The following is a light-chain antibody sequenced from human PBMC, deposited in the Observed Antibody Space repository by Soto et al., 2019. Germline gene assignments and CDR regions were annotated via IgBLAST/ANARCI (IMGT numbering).Light chain of an antibody. CDR3: QQYYSYPWT. CDR2: SAT. V-gene: IGKV1-8*01. Sequence: AIRMTQSPSSFSASTGDRVTITCRASQGISRYLAWYQQKPGKAPKLLIYSATTLQSGVPSRFNGNGSGPDFTLTISYLQSEDFATYNCQQYYSYPWTFGQGTKVDIK. CDR1: QGISRY. J-gene: IGKJ1*01.